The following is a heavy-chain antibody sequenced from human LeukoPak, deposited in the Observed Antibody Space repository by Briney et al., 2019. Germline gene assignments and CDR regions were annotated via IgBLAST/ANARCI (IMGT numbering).Heavy chain of an antibody. CDR3: ARGQYYDFWSGYCYFDY. Sequence: VASVKVSCKASGYTFTGYYMHWVRQAPGQGLEWMGWINPNSGGTNYAQKFQGRVTMTRDTSISTAYMELSRLRSDDTAVYYCARGQYYDFWSGYCYFDYWGQGTLVTVSS. V-gene: IGHV1-2*02. D-gene: IGHD3-3*01. CDR2: INPNSGGT. CDR1: GYTFTGYY. J-gene: IGHJ4*02.